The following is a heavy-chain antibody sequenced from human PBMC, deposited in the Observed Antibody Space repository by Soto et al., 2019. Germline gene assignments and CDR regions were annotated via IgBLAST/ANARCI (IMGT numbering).Heavy chain of an antibody. V-gene: IGHV3-23*01. CDR2: ISGSGGST. Sequence: GGSLRLSCAASGFTFSSYAMSWVRQAPGKGLEWVSAISGSGGSTYYADSVKGRFTISRDNSKNTLYLQMNSLRAEDTAVYYCAKDPLLHPVYIWGSWDDYWGQGTLVTVSS. CDR3: AKDPLLHPVYIWGSWDDY. CDR1: GFTFSSYA. J-gene: IGHJ4*02. D-gene: IGHD3-16*01.